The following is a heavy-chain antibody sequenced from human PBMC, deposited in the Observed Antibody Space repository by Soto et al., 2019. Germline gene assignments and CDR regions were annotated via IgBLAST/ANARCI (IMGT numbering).Heavy chain of an antibody. CDR2: IYSGGST. CDR3: ARDRIPTGMDV. V-gene: IGHV3-66*01. CDR1: GFTVSSNY. J-gene: IGHJ6*02. Sequence: EVQLVESGGGLVQPGGSLRLSCAASGFTVSSNYMSWVRQAPGKGLEWVSVIYSGGSTYYADSVKGRFTISRDNSKNTLYLQRNSLRAEDTAVYDCARDRIPTGMDVWGQGTTVTVSS.